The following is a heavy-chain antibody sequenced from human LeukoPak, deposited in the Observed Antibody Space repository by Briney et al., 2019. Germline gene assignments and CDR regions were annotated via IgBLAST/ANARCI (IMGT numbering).Heavy chain of an antibody. CDR3: ARDQVAAAPHYYYYYMDV. Sequence: SVEVSCKASGGTFSSYAISWVRQAPGQGLEWMGGIIPIFGTANYAQKFQGRVTITADESTSTAYMELSSLRSEDTAVYYCARDQVAAAPHYYYYYMDVWGKGTTVTVSS. V-gene: IGHV1-69*13. CDR1: GGTFSSYA. CDR2: IIPIFGTA. J-gene: IGHJ6*03. D-gene: IGHD2-15*01.